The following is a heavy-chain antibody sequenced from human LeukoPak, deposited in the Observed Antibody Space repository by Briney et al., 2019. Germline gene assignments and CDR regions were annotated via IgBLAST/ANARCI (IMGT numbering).Heavy chain of an antibody. CDR3: TPAPSGGYGRDY. J-gene: IGHJ4*02. CDR2: IKSQTYGGTT. V-gene: IGHV3-15*01. Sequence: GRSLRLSCAASGFTFSNAWMSWVSQAPGKGLECVGHIKSQTYGGTTDYAAPVKGRFTISRDDSKNTLYPQMNSLKTEDTAVYYCTPAPSGGYGRDYWGQGTLVTVSS. D-gene: IGHD5-12*01. CDR1: GFTFSNAW.